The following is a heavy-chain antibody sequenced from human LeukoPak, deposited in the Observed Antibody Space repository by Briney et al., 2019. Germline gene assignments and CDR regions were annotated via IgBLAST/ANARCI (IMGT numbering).Heavy chain of an antibody. Sequence: SVKVSCRASGGTFSSYAISWVRQAPGQGLEWMGRIIPIFGTANYAQKFQGRVTITTDESTSTAYMELSSLRSEDTAVYYCARDSRIRSGWYRSDAFDIWGQGTMVTVSS. V-gene: IGHV1-69*05. J-gene: IGHJ3*02. CDR2: IIPIFGTA. CDR1: GGTFSSYA. D-gene: IGHD6-19*01. CDR3: ARDSRIRSGWYRSDAFDI.